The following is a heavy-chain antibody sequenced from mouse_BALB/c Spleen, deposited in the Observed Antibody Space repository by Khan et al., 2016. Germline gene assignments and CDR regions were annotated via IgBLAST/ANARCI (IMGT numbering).Heavy chain of an antibody. CDR3: ARLYYYGCVDY. J-gene: IGHJ2*01. V-gene: IGHV4-1*02. CDR1: GFDFSRYW. Sequence: EVKLLESGGGLVQPGGSLKLSCAASGFDFSRYWMNWVRQAPGKGLEWNGEINPDSSTINYTPSLKDKFIISRDNAKNTLYLQMRKVRSEDTALYYCARLYYYGCVDYWGQGTTLTVSS. CDR2: INPDSSTI. D-gene: IGHD1-1*01.